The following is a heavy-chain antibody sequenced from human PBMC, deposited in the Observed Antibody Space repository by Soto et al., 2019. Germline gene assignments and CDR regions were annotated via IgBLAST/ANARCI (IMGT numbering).Heavy chain of an antibody. CDR2: ISWNSGSI. CDR3: AKDRGLVLSFYFDY. D-gene: IGHD6-19*01. CDR1: GFTFDDYA. Sequence: EVQLVESGGGLVQPGRSLRLSCAASGFTFDDYAMHWVRQAPGKGLEWVSGISWNSGSIGYADSVKGRFTISRDNAKNSLYLQMNSLRAEDTALYYCAKDRGLVLSFYFDYRGQGTLVTGSS. V-gene: IGHV3-9*01. J-gene: IGHJ4*02.